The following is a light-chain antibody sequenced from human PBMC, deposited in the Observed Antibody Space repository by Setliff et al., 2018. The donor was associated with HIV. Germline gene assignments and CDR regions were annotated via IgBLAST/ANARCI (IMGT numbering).Light chain of an antibody. CDR1: SSDVGSYNL. Sequence: QSVLTQPASVSGSPGQSITISCTGTSSDVGSYNLVSWYQQHPGKAPKLMIYEVNKRPSGVSYRFSGSKSGNTASLTISGLQAEDEADYYCCSYAGSSTYVCGTGTKVTVL. CDR2: EVN. J-gene: IGLJ1*01. CDR3: CSYAGSSTYV. V-gene: IGLV2-23*02.